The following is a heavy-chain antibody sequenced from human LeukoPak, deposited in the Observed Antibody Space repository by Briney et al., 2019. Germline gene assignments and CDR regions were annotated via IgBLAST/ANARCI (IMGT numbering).Heavy chain of an antibody. Sequence: PGGSLRLSCAASGFTFSSSAMSWVRQAPGKGLEWVSAISNNGGYTYYADSVQGRFTISRDNSKSTLCLQMNSLRAEDTAVYYCAKVPYSNYGPTDYWGQGTLVTVSS. D-gene: IGHD4-11*01. V-gene: IGHV3-23*01. CDR2: ISNNGGYT. CDR1: GFTFSSSA. J-gene: IGHJ4*02. CDR3: AKVPYSNYGPTDY.